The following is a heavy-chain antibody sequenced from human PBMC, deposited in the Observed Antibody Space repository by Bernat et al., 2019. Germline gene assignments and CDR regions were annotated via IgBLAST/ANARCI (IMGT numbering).Heavy chain of an antibody. CDR1: GGTFSSYA. J-gene: IGHJ3*02. Sequence: QVQLVQSGAEVKKPGSSVKVSCKASGGTFSSYAISWVRQAPGQGLEWMGGIIPILRTANYAQKVQGRVTVAADESTSTAYMELSSLRSKDTDVYYCARDRDDIVDAFDIWGQGTMVTVSS. V-gene: IGHV1-69*01. CDR2: IIPILRTA. CDR3: ARDRDDIVDAFDI. D-gene: IGHD5-24*01.